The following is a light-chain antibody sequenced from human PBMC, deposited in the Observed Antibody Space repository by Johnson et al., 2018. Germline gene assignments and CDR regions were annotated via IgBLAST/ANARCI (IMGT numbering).Light chain of an antibody. CDR3: GTWDGSLSAGNV. J-gene: IGLJ1*01. CDR1: SSNIGNNY. CDR2: ENN. Sequence: QSVLTQPPSVSAAPGQKVTISCSGSSSNIGNNYVSWYQQLPGTAPQLLIYENNKRPSGIPDRFSGSKSGTSADLGITGLQTGDEADYYCGTWDGSLSAGNVFGTVTKVTVL. V-gene: IGLV1-51*02.